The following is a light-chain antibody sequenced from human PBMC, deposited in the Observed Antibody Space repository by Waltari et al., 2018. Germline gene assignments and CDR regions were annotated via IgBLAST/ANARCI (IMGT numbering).Light chain of an antibody. V-gene: IGKV1-9*01. CDR3: QQLNSYPF. Sequence: DIPLTQSPASLSASVRDRVTITCRASQGISIYLAWYQQKPGKATKLMIYAASTLQSGVPSRFSGSGSGKEFTLTISRLQPEDFANYYCQQLNSYPFFGPGTKVDIK. CDR2: AAS. CDR1: QGISIY. J-gene: IGKJ3*01.